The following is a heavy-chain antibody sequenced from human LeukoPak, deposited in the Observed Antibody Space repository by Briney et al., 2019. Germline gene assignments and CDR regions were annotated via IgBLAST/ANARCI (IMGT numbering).Heavy chain of an antibody. D-gene: IGHD6-6*01. CDR3: ARSRGYDHYYMDV. CDR1: GSTFDDYG. V-gene: IGHV3-20*04. J-gene: IGHJ6*03. Sequence: GGSLRLSCAASGSTFDDYGMSWVRQAPGKGLEWVSGINWNGGSTGYADSVKGRFTISRDNAKNSLYLQMNSLRAEDTALYYCARSRGYDHYYMDVWGKGTTVTVSS. CDR2: INWNGGST.